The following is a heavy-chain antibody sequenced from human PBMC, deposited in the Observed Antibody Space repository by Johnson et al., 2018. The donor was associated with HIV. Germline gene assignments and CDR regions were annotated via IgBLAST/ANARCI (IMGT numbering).Heavy chain of an antibody. CDR1: GFTFSSYA. D-gene: IGHD3-16*02. J-gene: IGHJ3*02. V-gene: IGHV3-30-3*01. CDR2: ISYDGSNK. CDR3: ARDYSDYVWGSYRFGAFDI. Sequence: QVQVVESGGGLVKPGGSLRLSCAASGFTFSSYAMHWVRQAPGKGLEWVAVISYDGSNKYYADSVKGRFTISSDNSKNTLYLQMNSLRAEDTAVYYCARDYSDYVWGSYRFGAFDIWGQGTMVTVSS.